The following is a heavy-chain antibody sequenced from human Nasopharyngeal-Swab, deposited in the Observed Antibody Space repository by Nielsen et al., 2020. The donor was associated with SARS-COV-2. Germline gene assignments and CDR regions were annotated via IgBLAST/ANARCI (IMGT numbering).Heavy chain of an antibody. CDR1: GFTFSSYW. D-gene: IGHD4-17*01. Sequence: GESLKISCAASGFTFSSYWMSWVRQAPGKGLEWVANIKQDGSEKYYVDSVKGRFTISRDNAKNSLYLQMNSLRAEDTAVYYCAKDGDYGDYVPKFDYWGQGTLVTVSS. CDR2: IKQDGSEK. CDR3: AKDGDYGDYVPKFDY. V-gene: IGHV3-7*01. J-gene: IGHJ4*02.